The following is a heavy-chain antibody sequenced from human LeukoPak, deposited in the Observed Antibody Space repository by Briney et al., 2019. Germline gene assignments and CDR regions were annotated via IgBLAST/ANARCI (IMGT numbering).Heavy chain of an antibody. CDR1: GFTLSDHY. Sequence: GSLRLSCAASGFTLSDHYMDWVRQAPGKGLEWVSAISGSGGSTYYADSVKGRFTISRDNSKNTLYLQMNSLRAEDTAVYYCAKTAVAGIADVFDYWGQGTLVTVSS. D-gene: IGHD6-19*01. CDR3: AKTAVAGIADVFDY. V-gene: IGHV3-23*01. CDR2: ISGSGGST. J-gene: IGHJ4*02.